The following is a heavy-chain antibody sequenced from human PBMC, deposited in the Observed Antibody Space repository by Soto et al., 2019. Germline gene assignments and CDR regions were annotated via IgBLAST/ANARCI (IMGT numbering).Heavy chain of an antibody. J-gene: IGHJ6*02. CDR3: TSDTARVYYGMDV. CDR2: IRSKANSYAT. D-gene: IGHD5-18*01. V-gene: IGHV3-73*02. CDR1: GFTFSGSA. Sequence: EVQVVESGGGLVQPGGSLKLSCAASGFTFSGSAMHWVRQASGKGLEWVGRIRSKANSYATAYAASVKGRFTISRDDSKNTAYLQMNSLKTEDTAVYYCTSDTARVYYGMDVWGQGTTVTVSS.